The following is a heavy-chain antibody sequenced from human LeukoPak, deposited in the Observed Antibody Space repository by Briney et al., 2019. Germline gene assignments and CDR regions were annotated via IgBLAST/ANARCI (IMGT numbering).Heavy chain of an antibody. CDR3: ATADKWEPLDY. D-gene: IGHD1-26*01. CDR1: GNSLSETS. J-gene: IGHJ4*02. CDR2: FDPEDGEP. V-gene: IGHV1-24*01. Sequence: ASVKVSCQVSGNSLSETSIHWVRQAPGQWLEWMGGFDPEDGEPIFAQRFQGRFSMTEDTSADTACMELSSLRPEDTAVYYCATADKWEPLDYWGQGTLVTVSS.